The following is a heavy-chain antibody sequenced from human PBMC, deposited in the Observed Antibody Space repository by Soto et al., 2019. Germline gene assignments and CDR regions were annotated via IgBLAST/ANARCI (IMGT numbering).Heavy chain of an antibody. Sequence: EVQLLESGGGLVQPGGSLRLSCAASGFTFSSYAMSWVRQAPGKGLEWVSAISGSGSTIYYADSVKGRFTISRDNAKNSLYQQINSLRAEDTAVYYCARDSYDSSGYTVHFDYWGQGTLVTVSS. CDR2: ISGSGSTI. V-gene: IGHV3-23*01. CDR1: GFTFSSYA. D-gene: IGHD3-22*01. CDR3: ARDSYDSSGYTVHFDY. J-gene: IGHJ4*02.